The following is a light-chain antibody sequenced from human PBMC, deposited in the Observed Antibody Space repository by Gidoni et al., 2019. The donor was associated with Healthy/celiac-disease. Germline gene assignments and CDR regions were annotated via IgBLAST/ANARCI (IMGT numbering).Light chain of an antibody. CDR1: QSISSY. V-gene: IGKV1-39*01. CDR2: AAS. J-gene: IGKJ1*01. Sequence: DSQMTQSPSSLYASVGDRVTITCRASQSISSYLNWYQQKPGKAPKLLIYAASSLQSGVPSRFSGSGSGTDFTLTISSLQPEDFATYYCQQSYSTPRTFGQGTKVEIK. CDR3: QQSYSTPRT.